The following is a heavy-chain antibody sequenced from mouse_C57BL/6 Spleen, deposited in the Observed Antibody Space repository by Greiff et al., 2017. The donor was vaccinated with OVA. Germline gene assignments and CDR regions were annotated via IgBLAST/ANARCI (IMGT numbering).Heavy chain of an antibody. Sequence: EVKLVESGGGLVKPGGSLKLSCAASGFTFSDYGMHWVRQAPEKGLEWVAYISSGSSTIYYADTVKGRFTISRDNAKNTLFLQMTSLRSEDTAMYYCARLLLQKFAYWGQGTLVTVSA. D-gene: IGHD1-1*01. J-gene: IGHJ3*01. CDR3: ARLLLQKFAY. CDR2: ISSGSSTI. V-gene: IGHV5-17*01. CDR1: GFTFSDYG.